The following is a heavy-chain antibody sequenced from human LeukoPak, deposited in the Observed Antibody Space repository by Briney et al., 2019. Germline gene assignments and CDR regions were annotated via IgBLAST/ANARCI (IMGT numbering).Heavy chain of an antibody. J-gene: IGHJ3*02. V-gene: IGHV4-59*11. CDR3: ARGRYCSADICSGGDAFDI. CDR2: IFNTGNT. D-gene: IGHD2-15*01. CDR1: GGSINSHY. Sequence: SETLSLTCSVSGGSINSHYWSWIRQPPGKRLEWIGYIFNTGNTNYNPSLASRVTMSVDTSRAQFFLRLSPVTAADTAVYYCARGRYCSADICSGGDAFDIWGQGTMVSVSS.